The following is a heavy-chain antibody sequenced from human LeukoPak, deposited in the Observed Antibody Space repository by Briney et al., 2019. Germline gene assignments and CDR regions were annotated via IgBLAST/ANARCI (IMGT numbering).Heavy chain of an antibody. Sequence: SETLSLTCTVSGGSISNYYWNWLRQPPGKGLEWIGYIFYSGSTNYNPSLKSRVTMSLDTSKNQFSLRLTSVTAADTAVYYCAREGYLSAWDYWGQGTLVTVSS. D-gene: IGHD6-19*01. CDR3: AREGYLSAWDY. J-gene: IGHJ4*02. CDR2: IFYSGST. CDR1: GGSISNYY. V-gene: IGHV4-59*01.